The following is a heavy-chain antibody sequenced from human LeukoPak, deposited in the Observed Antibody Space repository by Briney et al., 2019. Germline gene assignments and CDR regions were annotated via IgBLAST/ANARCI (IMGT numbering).Heavy chain of an antibody. CDR1: GYTFTSYA. V-gene: IGHV7-4-1*02. Sequence: ASVKVSCKASGYTFTSYAMNWVRQAPGQGLEWMGWINTNTGNPTYAQGFTGRFVFSLDTSVSTAYLQISSLKAEDTAVYYCAREGSYMGFGESPSYNWFDPWGQGTLVTVSS. CDR3: AREGSYMGFGESPSYNWFDP. CDR2: INTNTGNP. J-gene: IGHJ5*02. D-gene: IGHD3-10*01.